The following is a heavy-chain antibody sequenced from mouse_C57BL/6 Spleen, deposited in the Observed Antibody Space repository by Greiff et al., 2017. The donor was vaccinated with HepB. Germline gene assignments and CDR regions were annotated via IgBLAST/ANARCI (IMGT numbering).Heavy chain of an antibody. J-gene: IGHJ2*01. CDR2: ISYDGSN. Sequence: EVKLMESGPGLVKPSQSLSLTCSVTGYSITSGYYWNWIRQFPGNKLEWMGYISYDGSNNYNPSLKNRISITRDTSKNQFFLKLNSVTTEDTATYYCARGPSYYYGSSYYFDYWGQGTTLTVSS. CDR1: GYSITSGYY. V-gene: IGHV3-6*01. CDR3: ARGPSYYYGSSYYFDY. D-gene: IGHD1-1*01.